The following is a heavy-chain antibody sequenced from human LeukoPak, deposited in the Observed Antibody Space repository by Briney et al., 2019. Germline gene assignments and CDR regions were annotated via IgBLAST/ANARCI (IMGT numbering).Heavy chain of an antibody. D-gene: IGHD2-2*02. Sequence: PGGPLRLSCAASGFTFDDYGMSWVRQAPGKGLEWVSGITWNSDTTGYADSVTGRFTISRDNAKNSLYLQMNSLRAEDTALYYCARPYTNKRHHYYYYMDVWGKGTTVTVSS. J-gene: IGHJ6*03. V-gene: IGHV3-20*04. CDR3: ARPYTNKRHHYYYYMDV. CDR2: ITWNSDTT. CDR1: GFTFDDYG.